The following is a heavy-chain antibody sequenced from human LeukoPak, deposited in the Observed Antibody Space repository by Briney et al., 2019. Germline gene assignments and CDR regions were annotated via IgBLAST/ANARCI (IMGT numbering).Heavy chain of an antibody. J-gene: IGHJ4*02. D-gene: IGHD5-24*01. Sequence: PSDTLSLTCTVSGGSISSYYWSWIRQPPGKGLEWIGYIYYSGSTNYNPSLKSRVTISVDTSKNQFSLKLSSVTAADTAVYYCARALGDGYNWDFDYWGQGTLVTVSS. CDR1: GGSISSYY. V-gene: IGHV4-59*07. CDR3: ARALGDGYNWDFDY. CDR2: IYYSGST.